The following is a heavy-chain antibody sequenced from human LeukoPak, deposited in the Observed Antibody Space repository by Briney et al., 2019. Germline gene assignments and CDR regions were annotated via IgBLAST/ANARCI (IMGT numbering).Heavy chain of an antibody. CDR2: ISSSSSYI. D-gene: IGHD6-13*01. CDR1: GFTFSSYS. CDR3: ARGFGSSWYRVGYDY. J-gene: IGHJ4*02. Sequence: GGSLRLSCAASGFTFSSYSMNWVRQAPGKGLEWVSSISSSSSYIYYADSVKGRFTISRDNAKNSLYLQMNSLRAEDTAVYYCARGFGSSWYRVGYDYWGQGTLVTVSS. V-gene: IGHV3-21*01.